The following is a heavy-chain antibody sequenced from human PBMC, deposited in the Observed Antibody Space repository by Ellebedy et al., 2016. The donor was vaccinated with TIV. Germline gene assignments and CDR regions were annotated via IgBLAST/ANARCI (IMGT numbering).Heavy chain of an antibody. D-gene: IGHD3-9*01. Sequence: GGSLRLSCAASGFTFSSYAMSWVRQAPGKGLEWVSAISGSGGSTYYADSVKGRFTISRDKSKNTLYLQMNSLRAEDTAVYYCAKLGFDILTGSGGMDVWGQGTTVTVSS. J-gene: IGHJ6*02. CDR1: GFTFSSYA. CDR2: ISGSGGST. V-gene: IGHV3-23*01. CDR3: AKLGFDILTGSGGMDV.